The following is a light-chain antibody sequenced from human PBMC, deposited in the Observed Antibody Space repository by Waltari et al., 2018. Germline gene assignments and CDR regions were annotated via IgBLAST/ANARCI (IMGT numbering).Light chain of an antibody. J-gene: IGKJ4*01. CDR3: QQRRKWPLT. V-gene: IGKV3-11*01. CDR2: DAS. CDR1: QSITTY. Sequence: DIVLTQSPATLSLSPGERATLSCRASQSITTYLAWYQLKPGQAPRLLIYDASNRATGIPARFSGSGSGTDFTLSISNLEPEDSAVYYCQQRRKWPLTFGGGTKVEIK.